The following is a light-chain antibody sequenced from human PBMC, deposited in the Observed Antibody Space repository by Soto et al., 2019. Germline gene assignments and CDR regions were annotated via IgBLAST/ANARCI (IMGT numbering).Light chain of an antibody. CDR3: SSYTTSSTLEGV. CDR1: SSHVGGYNR. Sequence: QSVLTQPASVSGSPGQSITISCTGTSSHVGGYNRVSWYQQHPGKAPKLMIYDVTIRPSGVSNRFSGSKSGNTASLTISGLQAEDEAEYYCSSYTTSSTLEGVFGTGTKLTVL. CDR2: DVT. V-gene: IGLV2-14*01. J-gene: IGLJ1*01.